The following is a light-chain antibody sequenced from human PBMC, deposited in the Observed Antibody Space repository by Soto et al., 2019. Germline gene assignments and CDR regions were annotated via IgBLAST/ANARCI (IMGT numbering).Light chain of an antibody. CDR1: QSVSSSY. V-gene: IGKV3-20*01. CDR2: GAS. J-gene: IGKJ1*01. CDR3: QQYGSSPPT. Sequence: EIVLTQSPGTLSLSPGERATLSCRASQSVSSSYLAWYQQKPGQAPRLLIYGASSRATGIPDRFSGSGSGTDFTLTISSLEPGDFAVYYCQQYGSSPPTFGQGTKVEIK.